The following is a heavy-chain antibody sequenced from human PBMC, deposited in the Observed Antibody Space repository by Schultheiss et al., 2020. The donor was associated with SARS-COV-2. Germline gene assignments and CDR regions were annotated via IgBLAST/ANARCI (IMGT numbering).Heavy chain of an antibody. V-gene: IGHV4-59*12. CDR3: ARAAAYVGGWFDP. Sequence: SETLSLTCTVSGGSISSYYWSWIRQPPGKGLEWIGYIYHSGSTYYNPSRKSRVTISVDRSKNQFSLKLSSVTAADTAVYYCARAAAYVGGWFDPWGQGTLVTVSS. CDR2: IYHSGST. CDR1: GGSISSYY. J-gene: IGHJ5*02. D-gene: IGHD6-13*01.